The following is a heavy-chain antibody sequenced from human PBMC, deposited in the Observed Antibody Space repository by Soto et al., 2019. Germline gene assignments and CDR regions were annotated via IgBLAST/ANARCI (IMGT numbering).Heavy chain of an antibody. Sequence: ASVKVSCKASGYTFTSYGISWVRQAPGQGLEWMGWISAYNGNTNYAQKLQGRVTMTTDTSTSTAYMELRSLRSDDTAVYYCARVSVVVAAAIKCGFDIWGQGTIVTVSS. V-gene: IGHV1-18*01. CDR3: ARVSVVVAAAIKCGFDI. CDR2: ISAYNGNT. CDR1: GYTFTSYG. J-gene: IGHJ3*02. D-gene: IGHD2-15*01.